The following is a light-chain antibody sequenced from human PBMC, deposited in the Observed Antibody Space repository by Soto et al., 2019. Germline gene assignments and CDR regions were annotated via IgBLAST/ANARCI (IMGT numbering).Light chain of an antibody. CDR3: QQTYTNPQT. V-gene: IGKV1-39*01. CDR1: QTSATY. Sequence: DIQMTQSPSSLSASVGDRVTITCRASQTSATYINWYQQKSGSAPRLLIYEASGLQSGVPPRFSGSGSGTHFVLTISNFQPEDSATYFCQQTYTNPQTFGQGTKVEIK. J-gene: IGKJ1*01. CDR2: EAS.